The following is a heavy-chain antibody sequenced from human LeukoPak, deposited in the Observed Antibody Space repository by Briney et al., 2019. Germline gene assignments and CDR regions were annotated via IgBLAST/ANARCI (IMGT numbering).Heavy chain of an antibody. CDR1: GHTFTSYY. V-gene: IGHV1-46*01. Sequence: ASVKVSCKASGHTFTSYYMHWVRQAPGQGLEWLGLINPSNDFTGYAQNFQGRITITRDTSTSTVYMELRSLRSEDTAVYYCGRDIGDTTIGYWGQGTLVTVSS. CDR3: GRDIGDTTIGY. J-gene: IGHJ4*02. CDR2: INPSNDFT. D-gene: IGHD1-1*01.